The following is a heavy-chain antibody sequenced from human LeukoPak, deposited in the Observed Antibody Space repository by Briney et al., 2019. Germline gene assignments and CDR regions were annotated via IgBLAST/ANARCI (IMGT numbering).Heavy chain of an antibody. J-gene: IGHJ4*02. CDR3: AREKVGYYDSSGYYRHFDY. V-gene: IGHV4-30-2*01. D-gene: IGHD3-22*01. CDR2: IYHSGST. CDR1: GGSISSGGYS. Sequence: PSETLSLTCTVSGGSISSGGYSWSWIRQPPGKGLEWIGYIYHSGSTYYNPSLKSRVTISVDRSKNQFSLKLSSVTAADTAVYYCAREKVGYYDSSGYYRHFDYWAQGTLVTVSS.